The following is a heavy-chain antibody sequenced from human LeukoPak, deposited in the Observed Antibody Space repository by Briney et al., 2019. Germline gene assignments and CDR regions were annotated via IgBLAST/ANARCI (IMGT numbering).Heavy chain of an antibody. CDR2: IYSGGST. Sequence: GGPLRLSCAASGFTVSSNYMSWVRQAPGKGLEWVSVIYSGGSTYYADSVKGRFTISRDNSKNTLYLQMNSLRAEDTAVYYCANHCSGGSCYSDYFDYWGQGTLVTVSS. J-gene: IGHJ4*02. CDR1: GFTVSSNY. D-gene: IGHD2-15*01. V-gene: IGHV3-66*01. CDR3: ANHCSGGSCYSDYFDY.